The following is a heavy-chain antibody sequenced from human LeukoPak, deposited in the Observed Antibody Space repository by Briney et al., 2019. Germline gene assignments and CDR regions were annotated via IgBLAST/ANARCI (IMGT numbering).Heavy chain of an antibody. CDR1: GGSISSSSYY. J-gene: IGHJ3*02. D-gene: IGHD2-2*02. Sequence: SSETLSLTCTVSGGSISSSSYYWGWIRQPPGKGLEWIGSIYYSGSTYYNPSLKSRVTISVDTSKNQFSLKLSSVTAADTAVYYCARLHHTFDIWGQGTMVTVSS. CDR3: ARLHHTFDI. V-gene: IGHV4-39*01. CDR2: IYYSGST.